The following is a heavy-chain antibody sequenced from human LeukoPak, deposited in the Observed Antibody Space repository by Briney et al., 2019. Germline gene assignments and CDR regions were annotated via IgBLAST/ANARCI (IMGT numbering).Heavy chain of an antibody. CDR3: AKDSLGELAFDP. CDR2: ISGSGGST. D-gene: IGHD1-26*01. CDR1: GFTFSSYA. V-gene: IGHV3-23*01. J-gene: IGHJ5*02. Sequence: PGGSLRLSCAASGFTFSSYAMSWVRQAPGKGLEWVSAISGSGGSTYYADFVKGRFTISRDNSKNTLYLQMNSLRAEDTAVYYCAKDSLGELAFDPWGQGTLVTVSS.